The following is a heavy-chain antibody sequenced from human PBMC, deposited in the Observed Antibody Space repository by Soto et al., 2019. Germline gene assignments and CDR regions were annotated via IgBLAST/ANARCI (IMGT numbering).Heavy chain of an antibody. D-gene: IGHD5-18*01. Sequence: QVQLVESGGGVVQPGRSLRLSCAASGFIFSSYAMHWVRQAPGKGLEWVAVISYDGSNKYYADSVKGRFTISRDNSKNTLYLQMNSLRAEDTAVYYCARDGLRDGYSPYYYYGMDVWGQGTTVTVSS. V-gene: IGHV3-30-3*01. CDR1: GFIFSSYA. CDR3: ARDGLRDGYSPYYYYGMDV. CDR2: ISYDGSNK. J-gene: IGHJ6*02.